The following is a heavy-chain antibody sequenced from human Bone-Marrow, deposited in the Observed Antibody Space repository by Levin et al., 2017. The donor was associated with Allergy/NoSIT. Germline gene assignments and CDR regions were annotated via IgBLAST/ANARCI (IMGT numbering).Heavy chain of an antibody. V-gene: IGHV3-9*01. J-gene: IGHJ3*02. CDR2: INWNSYTT. Sequence: GGSLRLSCEGSGFKFDEFAMHWVRQVPGKGLEWVAGINWNSYTTGYAASVKGRFTISRDNAKKSLFLQMNSLRREATAAYFCAKPSDRLYYGGGAFDMWGQGAMVTVSS. CDR3: AKPSDRLYYGGGAFDM. CDR1: GFKFDEFA. D-gene: IGHD4-23*01.